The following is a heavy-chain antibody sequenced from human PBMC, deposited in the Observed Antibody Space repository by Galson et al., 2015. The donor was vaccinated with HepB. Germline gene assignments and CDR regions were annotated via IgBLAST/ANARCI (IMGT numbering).Heavy chain of an antibody. CDR3: AREGRDYDFWTASGYYYYYMDV. D-gene: IGHD3-3*01. J-gene: IGHJ6*03. Sequence: SLRLSCAASGFTVSSNYMSWVRQAPGKGLEWVSVIYSGGSTYYADSVKGRFTISRDNSKNTLYLQMNSLRAEDTAVYYCAREGRDYDFWTASGYYYYYMDVWGKGTTVTVSS. CDR2: IYSGGST. CDR1: GFTVSSNY. V-gene: IGHV3-53*01.